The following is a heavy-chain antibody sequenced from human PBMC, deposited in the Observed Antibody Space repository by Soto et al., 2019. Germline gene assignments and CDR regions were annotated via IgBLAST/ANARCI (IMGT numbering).Heavy chain of an antibody. V-gene: IGHV3-74*01. CDR2: IDNAGTDS. CDR3: ARGWFGPDV. D-gene: IGHD3-10*01. J-gene: IGHJ6*04. CDR1: GFTLSGRS. Sequence: EVQLVESGGGLVQPGGSLRLSCAASGFTLSGRSMHWVRQAPGKGLVWVSGIDNAGTDSTYADSVKGRFTSSRDNAKNMRYLQMNSLRLEDTAVYYCARGWFGPDVWGKGPTVTVSS.